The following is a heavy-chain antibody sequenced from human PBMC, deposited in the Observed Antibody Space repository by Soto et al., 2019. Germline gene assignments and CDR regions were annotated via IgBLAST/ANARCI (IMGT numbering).Heavy chain of an antibody. D-gene: IGHD6-19*01. J-gene: IGHJ4*02. CDR1: GFTFSSYA. CDR3: HIAVTGTGIDY. CDR2: ISGSGGGT. Sequence: GGSLRLSCAASGFTFSSYAMSWVRQAPGKGLEWVSAISGSGGGTYYADSVKGRFTISRDNSKNTLYLQMNSLRAEDTAVYYSHIAVTGTGIDYWGQGTLVTVSS. V-gene: IGHV3-23*01.